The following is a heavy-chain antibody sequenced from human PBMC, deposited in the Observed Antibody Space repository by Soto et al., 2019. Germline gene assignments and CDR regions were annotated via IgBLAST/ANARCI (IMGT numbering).Heavy chain of an antibody. CDR3: ARQYSSSWYTHFDY. D-gene: IGHD6-13*01. V-gene: IGHV3-7*01. Sequence: PGGSLRLSCAASGFTFGSYWMSWVRQAPGKGLEWVANIKQDGSEKYYVDSVKGRFTISRDNAKNSLYLQMNSLRAEDTAVYYCARQYSSSWYTHFDYWGQGTLVTVSS. J-gene: IGHJ4*02. CDR2: IKQDGSEK. CDR1: GFTFGSYW.